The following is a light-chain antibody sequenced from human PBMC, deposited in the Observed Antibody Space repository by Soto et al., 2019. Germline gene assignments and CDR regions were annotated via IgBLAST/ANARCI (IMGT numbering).Light chain of an antibody. V-gene: IGKV3-15*01. J-gene: IGKJ4*01. CDR3: QQYNKWPLT. CDR1: QSVYTT. Sequence: EIVMTQSPATLSVSPGERATLSCRASQSVYTTLAWYQQRPSQAPRLLIYSASTRATGIPARFSGSGSGTEFTLTISSLQSEDFAVYYCQQYNKWPLTFGGGTTVEIK. CDR2: SAS.